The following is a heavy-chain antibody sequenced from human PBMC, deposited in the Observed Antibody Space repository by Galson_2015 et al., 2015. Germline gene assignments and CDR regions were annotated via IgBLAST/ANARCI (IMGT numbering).Heavy chain of an antibody. CDR3: AKDAFSKPDY. V-gene: IGHV3-7*03. D-gene: IGHD1-14*01. J-gene: IGHJ4*02. Sequence: SLRLSCAASGFTLNTYWMSWVRQAPGEGLEGVANIDEDGGWTYYGGAVRGWCTISRDDARNSLHLQMNNLRVEDTAVYYCAKDAFSKPDYWGLGTLVTVSS. CDR1: GFTLNTYW. CDR2: IDEDGGWT.